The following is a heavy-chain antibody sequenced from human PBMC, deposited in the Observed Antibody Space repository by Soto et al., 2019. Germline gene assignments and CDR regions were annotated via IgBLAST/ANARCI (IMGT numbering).Heavy chain of an antibody. J-gene: IGHJ4*02. Sequence: EVKVIESGGDLIEPGGSLRLSCAASGFKVGSSYVTWVRQAPGEGLEWVSVIVSGGSTHYADSVTGRFTVSRDVSNNTVYLHMSSLRAEDTADYFCATDSRNVGIGYFDSWGLGTLVTVSS. CDR2: IVSGGST. V-gene: IGHV3-53*01. CDR1: GFKVGSSY. CDR3: ATDSRNVGIGYFDS. D-gene: IGHD1-26*01.